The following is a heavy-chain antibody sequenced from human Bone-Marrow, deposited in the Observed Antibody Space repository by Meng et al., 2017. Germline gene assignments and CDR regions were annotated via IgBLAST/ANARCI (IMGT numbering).Heavy chain of an antibody. D-gene: IGHD1-26*01. Sequence: SVKVSCKASGGTFSSYAISWVRQAPGQGLEWMGGIIPIFGTANYAQKFQGRVTITADESTSTAYMELSSLRSEDTAVYYCARGGSYFYYYYYGMDVWGQGTMVTVSS. V-gene: IGHV1-69*13. J-gene: IGHJ6*02. CDR3: ARGGSYFYYYYYGMDV. CDR2: IIPIFGTA. CDR1: GGTFSSYA.